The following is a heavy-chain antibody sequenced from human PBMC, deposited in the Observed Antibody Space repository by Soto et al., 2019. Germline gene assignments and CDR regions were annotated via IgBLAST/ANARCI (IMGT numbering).Heavy chain of an antibody. Sequence: SLRLSCAASGSTFDDYAMHWVRQAPGKGLEWVSGISWNSGSIGYADSVKGRFTISRDNAKNSLYLQMNSLRAEDTALYYCAKGCSSTSCPGAYYYYGMDVWGQGTTVTVSS. CDR1: GSTFDDYA. CDR3: AKGCSSTSCPGAYYYYGMDV. CDR2: ISWNSGSI. D-gene: IGHD2-2*01. J-gene: IGHJ6*02. V-gene: IGHV3-9*01.